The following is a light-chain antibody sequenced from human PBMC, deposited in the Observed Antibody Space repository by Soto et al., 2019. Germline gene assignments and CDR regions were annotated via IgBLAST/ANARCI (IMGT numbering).Light chain of an antibody. CDR2: EVS. CDR1: SSNVGSYDL. CDR3: CSYAGSSPYV. V-gene: IGLV2-23*02. Sequence: QSVLPQPASVSGSPGQSITISCTGTSSNVGSYDLVSWYQQHPGKAPKLMIYEVSKRPSGVSNRFSGSKSGNTASLTISGLQAEDEADYYCCSYAGSSPYVFGTGTKLTV. J-gene: IGLJ1*01.